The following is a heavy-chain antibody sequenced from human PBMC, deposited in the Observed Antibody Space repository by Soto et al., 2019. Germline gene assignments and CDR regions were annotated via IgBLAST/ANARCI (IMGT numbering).Heavy chain of an antibody. V-gene: IGHV1-24*01. D-gene: IGHD6-13*01. CDR3: VTVSPVTYSSSWSNWFDP. J-gene: IGHJ5*02. CDR1: GYTLTELS. Sequence: ASVKVSCKVSGYTLTELSMHWVRQAPGKGREWMGGFDPEDGETIYAQKFQGRVTMTEDTSTDTAYVELSSLRSEDTAVYYCVTVSPVTYSSSWSNWFDPWXQGTLLTVSS. CDR2: FDPEDGET.